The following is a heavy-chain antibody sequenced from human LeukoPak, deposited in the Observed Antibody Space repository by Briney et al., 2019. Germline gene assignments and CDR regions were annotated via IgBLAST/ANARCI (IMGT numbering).Heavy chain of an antibody. CDR2: IIPIFGTA. Sequence: SVKVSCKASGGTFSSYGISWVRQAPGQGLEWMGGIIPIFGTATYAQKFQGRVTITTDESTSTAYMELSSLRSEDTAVYYCARGDGGSPMGDYWGQGTLVTVSS. D-gene: IGHD2-15*01. CDR1: GGTFSSYG. J-gene: IGHJ4*02. CDR3: ARGDGGSPMGDY. V-gene: IGHV1-69*05.